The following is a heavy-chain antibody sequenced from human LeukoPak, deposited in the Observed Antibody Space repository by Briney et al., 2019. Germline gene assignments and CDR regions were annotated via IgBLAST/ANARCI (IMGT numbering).Heavy chain of an antibody. D-gene: IGHD6-19*01. V-gene: IGHV3-23*01. Sequence: GGSLRLSCAASGFTFSSYAMSWVRQAPGKGLEWVSAISGSGGSTYYADSVKGRFTISRDNSKNTLFLQMNSLRAEDTAVYYCARDGYTEWLGLYYFDYWGQGTLVTVSS. CDR2: ISGSGGST. CDR1: GFTFSSYA. CDR3: ARDGYTEWLGLYYFDY. J-gene: IGHJ4*02.